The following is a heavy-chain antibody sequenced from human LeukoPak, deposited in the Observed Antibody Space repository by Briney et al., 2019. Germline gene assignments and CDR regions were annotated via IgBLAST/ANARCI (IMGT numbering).Heavy chain of an antibody. CDR2: IYYRGST. J-gene: IGHJ4*02. CDR1: GGSISSSSFY. CDR3: TEFYFDRSGYADY. D-gene: IGHD3-22*01. Sequence: SETLSLTCTVSGGSISSSSFYWGWIRQPPGKGLEWIGSIYYRGSTYYNPSLKSRVTISVDMPENQVSLKLRSVTAADTAVYYCTEFYFDRSGYADYWGQGTLVTVSS. V-gene: IGHV4-39*01.